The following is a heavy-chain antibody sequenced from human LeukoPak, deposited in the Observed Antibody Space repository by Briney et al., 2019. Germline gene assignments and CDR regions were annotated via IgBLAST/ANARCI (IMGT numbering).Heavy chain of an antibody. CDR2: IRYDGSNK. Sequence: GGSLRLPCPASGFTFSGYGMHWVRQAPGKGLEWVTSIRYDGSNKWYADSVKGRLTISRDNSKNTLYLQMNSLRPEDTAVYYCAKSDLYCSSSSCYPDYWGQGTLVTVSS. CDR3: AKSDLYCSSSSCYPDY. CDR1: GFTFSGYG. V-gene: IGHV3-30*02. J-gene: IGHJ4*02. D-gene: IGHD2-2*01.